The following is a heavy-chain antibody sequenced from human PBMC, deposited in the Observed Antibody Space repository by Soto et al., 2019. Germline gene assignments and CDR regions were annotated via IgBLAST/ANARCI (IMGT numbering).Heavy chain of an antibody. CDR3: VRRSPEDAFDI. V-gene: IGHV4-30-2*01. Sequence: SETLSLTCAVSGGSIISGGYSWSWIRQPPGKGLQWIGHIYEGGNTYYTPSLESRVAISTGKSKNQFSLRLSSVTAADTAVYYCVRRSPEDAFDIWAKGQWSPSPQ. CDR2: IYEGGNT. CDR1: GGSIISGGYS. J-gene: IGHJ3*02.